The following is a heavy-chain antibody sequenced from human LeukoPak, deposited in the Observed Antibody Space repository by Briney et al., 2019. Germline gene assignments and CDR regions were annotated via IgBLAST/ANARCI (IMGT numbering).Heavy chain of an antibody. CDR3: ARAGYSSEFDP. Sequence: GGSLRLSCAAFGFXFSGYWIHWVRQAPGKGLVWVSRINSDGYSITYADSVKGRFTISRDNAKNTLYLQINSLIAEDTAVYFCARAGYSSEFDPWGQGTLVTVSS. J-gene: IGHJ5*02. CDR2: INSDGYSI. D-gene: IGHD6-19*01. CDR1: GFXFSGYW. V-gene: IGHV3-74*03.